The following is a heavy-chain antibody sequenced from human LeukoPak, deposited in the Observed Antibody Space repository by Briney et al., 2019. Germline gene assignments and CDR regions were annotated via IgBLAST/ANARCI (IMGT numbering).Heavy chain of an antibody. CDR3: AKDPHGAKTFDY. CDR2: VSGSGGST. CDR1: GFTFSSYA. V-gene: IGHV3-23*01. Sequence: GGSLRLSCAASGFTFSSYAMSWVRQAPGKGLEWVSAVSGSGGSTYYADSVKGRFTISRDNPKNTLYLQMNSLRAEDTAVYYCAKDPHGAKTFDYWGQGTLVTVSS. D-gene: IGHD4-17*01. J-gene: IGHJ4*02.